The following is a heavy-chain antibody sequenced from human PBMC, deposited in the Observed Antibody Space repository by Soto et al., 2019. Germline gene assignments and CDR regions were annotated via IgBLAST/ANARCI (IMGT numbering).Heavy chain of an antibody. D-gene: IGHD2-2*02. CDR1: GYSFSTYD. CDR3: ARLYCDSTSCYTDWFDP. Sequence: QVQLVQSGAEVKKPGASVKVSCKASGYSFSTYDINWVRQAAGQGLEWMGWVNPKSGNTDYAQRFRRRVTMTSNTSISTAYMELSALTPEDTAVYYCARLYCDSTSCYTDWFDPWGQGTLVTVSS. J-gene: IGHJ5*02. CDR2: VNPKSGNT. V-gene: IGHV1-8*01.